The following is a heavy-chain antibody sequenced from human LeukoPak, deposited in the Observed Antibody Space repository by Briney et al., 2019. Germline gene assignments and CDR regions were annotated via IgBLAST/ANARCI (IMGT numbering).Heavy chain of an antibody. J-gene: IGHJ6*02. D-gene: IGHD1-1*01. CDR1: GFTVSNSD. Sequence: GGSLRLSCAASGFTVSNSDIHWVRQSTGGGLEWVSTIGVAGNTYYSASVKGRFTISRDNARNSLFLQMFSLKAEDTAVYYCARGPTHLYYGMDVWGPGTTVTVSS. CDR3: ARGPTHLYYGMDV. CDR2: IGVAGNT. V-gene: IGHV3-13*01.